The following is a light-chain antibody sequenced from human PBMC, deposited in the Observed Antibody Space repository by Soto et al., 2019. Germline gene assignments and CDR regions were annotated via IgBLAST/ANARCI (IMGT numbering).Light chain of an antibody. CDR2: GAS. V-gene: IGKV3-20*01. CDR1: QSVSNNY. CDR3: QQYETSRA. Sequence: EIVLTQSPGTLSLSPGERATLSCRASQSVSNNYLAWYQQKPGQAPRLLIYGASSRATGIPDRFSGSGSGTDFTLTISRLEPEDFAVYYCQQYETSRAFGQGTKVEI. J-gene: IGKJ1*01.